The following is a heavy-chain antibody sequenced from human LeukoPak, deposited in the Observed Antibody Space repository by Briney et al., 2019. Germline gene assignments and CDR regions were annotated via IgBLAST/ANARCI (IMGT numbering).Heavy chain of an antibody. V-gene: IGHV1-8*01. D-gene: IGHD3-22*01. CDR2: MNPNSGNT. Sequence: ASVKVSCKASGYTFTSYDINWVRQATGQGLEWMGWMNPNSGNTGYARKFQGRVTMTRNTSISTAYMELSSLRSEDTAVYYCARRRSSGYYYPYDYWGQGTLVTVSS. CDR1: GYTFTSYD. CDR3: ARRRSSGYYYPYDY. J-gene: IGHJ4*02.